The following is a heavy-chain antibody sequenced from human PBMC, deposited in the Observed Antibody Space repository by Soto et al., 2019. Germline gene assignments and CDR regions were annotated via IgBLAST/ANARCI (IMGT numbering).Heavy chain of an antibody. D-gene: IGHD2-21*01. Sequence: GGSLRLSCAASGFTFSNYDMSWVRQDPGKGLEWVSSVSSSGSSTYYADSVKGRFTISRDNSKSTLYLQMSSLGAADTAVYHCARRDCGSGRNCEFGAPAFAYWGQGNLVTVSS. CDR1: GFTFSNYD. CDR3: ARRDCGSGRNCEFGAPAFAY. CDR2: VSSSGSST. V-gene: IGHV3-23*01. J-gene: IGHJ4*02.